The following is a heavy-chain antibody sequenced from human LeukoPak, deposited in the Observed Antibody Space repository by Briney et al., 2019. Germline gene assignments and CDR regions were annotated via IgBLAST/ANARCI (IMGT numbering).Heavy chain of an antibody. CDR1: GGSISSYY. CDR2: IYYSGST. D-gene: IGHD2-15*01. CDR3: ARGGVVGAIDY. J-gene: IGHJ4*02. V-gene: IGHV4-59*01. Sequence: PETLSLTCTVSGGSISSYYWSWIRQPPGKGLEWIGYIYYSGSTNYNPSLKSRVTISVDTSKNQFSLKLSSVTAADTAVYYCARGGVVGAIDYWGQGTLVTVSS.